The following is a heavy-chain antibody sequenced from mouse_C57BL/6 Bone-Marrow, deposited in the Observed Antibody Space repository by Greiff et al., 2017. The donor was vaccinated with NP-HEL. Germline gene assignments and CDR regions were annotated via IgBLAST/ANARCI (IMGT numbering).Heavy chain of an antibody. D-gene: IGHD2-3*01. J-gene: IGHJ3*01. V-gene: IGHV1-81*01. CDR1: GYTFTSYG. Sequence: QVQLQQSGAELARPGASVKLSCKASGYTFTSYGISWVKQRTGQGLEWIGEVYPRSGNPYYNEKFKGKATLTADKSSSTAYMELRSLTSEDSAVYFCARFYDSYYSPFAYWGQGTLVTVSA. CDR3: ARFYDSYYSPFAY. CDR2: VYPRSGNP.